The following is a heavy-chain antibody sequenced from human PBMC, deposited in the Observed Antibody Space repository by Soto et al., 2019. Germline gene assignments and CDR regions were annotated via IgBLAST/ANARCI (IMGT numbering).Heavy chain of an antibody. CDR3: ARDSAFLFGSTGYFDY. Sequence: QVELKQSGAAVKKPGASVKVSCRASGYTFANYGITWVRQAPGQGLQWMGWISGHDGKTKSNKNLQGRITMTTDTSTNTAYLELKNLKSEDTAIYYCARDSAFLFGSTGYFDYFGQGTLVSVSS. CDR1: GYTFANYG. CDR2: ISGHDGKT. V-gene: IGHV1-18*04. J-gene: IGHJ4*02. D-gene: IGHD2-15*01.